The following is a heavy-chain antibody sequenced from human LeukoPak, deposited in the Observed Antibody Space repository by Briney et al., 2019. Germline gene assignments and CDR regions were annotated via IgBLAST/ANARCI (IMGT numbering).Heavy chain of an antibody. Sequence: GGSLRLSCAASGFTFSHYWMSWVRQAPGKGLEWVANIKQDGSDKYYVDSVKGRFTISRDNAKNSLYLQMNSLRAGDTAVYYCAKYEGLQANEYFFYALDVWGQGTTVTVFS. CDR2: IKQDGSDK. CDR3: AKYEGLQANEYFFYALDV. D-gene: IGHD5-24*01. J-gene: IGHJ6*02. CDR1: GFTFSHYW. V-gene: IGHV3-7*01.